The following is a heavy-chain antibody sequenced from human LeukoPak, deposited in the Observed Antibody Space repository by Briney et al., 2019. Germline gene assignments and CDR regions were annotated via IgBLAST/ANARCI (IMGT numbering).Heavy chain of an antibody. J-gene: IGHJ4*02. D-gene: IGHD3-22*01. Sequence: SETLSLTCAVYGGSFSGYYWSWIRQPPGKGLEWIGEINHSGSTNYNPSLKSRVTISVDTSKNQFSLKLSSVTAADTAVYYCARGGPPYYYDSSGYLDYWGQGTLVTVSS. V-gene: IGHV4-34*01. CDR2: INHSGST. CDR1: GGSFSGYY. CDR3: ARGGPPYYYDSSGYLDY.